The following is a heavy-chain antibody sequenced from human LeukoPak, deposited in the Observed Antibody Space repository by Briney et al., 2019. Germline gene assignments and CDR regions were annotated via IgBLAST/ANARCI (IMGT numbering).Heavy chain of an antibody. V-gene: IGHV4-34*01. CDR2: INHSGST. J-gene: IGHJ6*03. CDR3: AREAWVPAAIRRYYYYMDV. Sequence: PSETLSLTCAVYGGSFSGYYWSWIRQPPGKGLEWIGEINHSGSTNYNPSLKSRVTISVDTSKNQFSLKLSSVTAADTAVYYCAREAWVPAAIRRYYYYMDVWGKGTTVTVSS. D-gene: IGHD2-2*02. CDR1: GGSFSGYY.